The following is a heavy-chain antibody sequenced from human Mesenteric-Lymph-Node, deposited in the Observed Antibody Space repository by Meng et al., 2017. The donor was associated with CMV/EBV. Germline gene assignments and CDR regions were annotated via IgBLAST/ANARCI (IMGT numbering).Heavy chain of an antibody. V-gene: IGHV5-51*01. D-gene: IGHD5-12*01. CDR2: IFPGDSDT. CDR1: GYRFTNFW. Sequence: GGSLRLSCKGSGYRFTNFWIGWVRQMAGKGLEWMGIIFPGDSDTTYSPSFQGQVTISADISTSPAYLQWSSLQASDTAMYYCAIYSGLNNFDYWGQGTLVTVSS. J-gene: IGHJ4*02. CDR3: AIYSGLNNFDY.